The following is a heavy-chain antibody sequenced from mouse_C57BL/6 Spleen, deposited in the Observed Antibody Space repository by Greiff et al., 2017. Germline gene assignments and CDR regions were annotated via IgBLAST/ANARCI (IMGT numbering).Heavy chain of an antibody. D-gene: IGHD4-1*02. V-gene: IGHV1-61*01. CDR2: IYPSDSET. J-gene: IGHJ1*03. CDR1: GYTFTSYW. CDR3: ASQLGRGWYFDV. Sequence: VQLQQPGAELVRPGSSVKLSCKASGYTFTSYWMDWVKQRPGQGLEWIGNIYPSDSETHYNQKFKDKATLTVDKSSSTAYMQLSSLTSEDSAVYYWASQLGRGWYFDVWGTGTTVTVSS.